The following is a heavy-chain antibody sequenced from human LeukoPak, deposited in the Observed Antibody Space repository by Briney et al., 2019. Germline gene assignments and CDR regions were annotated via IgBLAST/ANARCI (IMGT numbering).Heavy chain of an antibody. D-gene: IGHD3-3*01. CDR2: IYTSGST. V-gene: IGHV4-4*09. J-gene: IGHJ4*02. Sequence: SETLSLTCTVSGGSISSYYWSWIRQPPGKGLEWIGYIYTSGSTNYNPSLKSRVTISVDTSKNQFSLKLSSVTAADTAVYYCARGWNDFWAFDYWGQGTLVTVSS. CDR1: GGSISSYY. CDR3: ARGWNDFWAFDY.